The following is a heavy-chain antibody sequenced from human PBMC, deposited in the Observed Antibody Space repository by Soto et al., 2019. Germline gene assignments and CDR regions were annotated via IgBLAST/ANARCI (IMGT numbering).Heavy chain of an antibody. J-gene: IGHJ6*02. CDR1: GFTFSSYA. Sequence: VGSLRLSCAASGFTFSSYAMHWVRQAPGKGLEWVAVISYDGSNKYYADSVKGRFTISRDNSKNTLYLQMNSLRAEDTAVYYCARGMGPYYYYGMDVGGQGTTVTVSS. V-gene: IGHV3-30-3*01. D-gene: IGHD1-26*01. CDR2: ISYDGSNK. CDR3: ARGMGPYYYYGMDV.